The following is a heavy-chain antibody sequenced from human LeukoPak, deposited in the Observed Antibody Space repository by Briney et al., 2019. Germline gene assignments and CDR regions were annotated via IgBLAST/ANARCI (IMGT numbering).Heavy chain of an antibody. CDR1: GFTFGDYA. CDR3: TRVRRGQWLSFDYFDY. V-gene: IGHV3-49*04. CDR2: IRSKAYGGTT. J-gene: IGHJ4*02. D-gene: IGHD6-19*01. Sequence: GGSLRLSCTASGFTFGDYAMSWVRQAPGKGLEWVGFIRSKAYGGTTEYAASVKGRFTISRDDSKSIAYPQMNSLKTEDTAVYYCTRVRRGQWLSFDYFDYWGQGTLVTVSS.